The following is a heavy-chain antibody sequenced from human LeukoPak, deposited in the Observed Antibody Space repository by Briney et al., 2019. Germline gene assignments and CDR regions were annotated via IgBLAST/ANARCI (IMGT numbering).Heavy chain of an antibody. J-gene: IGHJ4*02. CDR1: GVSFDDYY. Sequence: PSETLSLTCAVSGVSFDDYYWAWVRQTPGKGLEWIGEINHGGYTNDSPSLKSRVTLSVDTSRKQFSLNLRSVTVADAGTYYCTRMTTGHDYWGQGTLVTVSS. CDR3: TRMTTGHDY. CDR2: INHGGYT. D-gene: IGHD4-17*01. V-gene: IGHV4-34*01.